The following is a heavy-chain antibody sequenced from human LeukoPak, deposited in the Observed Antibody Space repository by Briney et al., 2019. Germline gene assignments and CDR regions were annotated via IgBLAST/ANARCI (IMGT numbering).Heavy chain of an antibody. CDR2: INHSGST. CDR3: GRVQRWLRDNYFDY. V-gene: IGHV4-34*01. J-gene: IGHJ4*02. Sequence: SETLSLTCAVYGGSFSGYYWSWIRQPPGKGLEWIGEINHSGSTNYNPSLKSRVTISVDTSKNQFSLKLSSVTAADTAVYYCGRVQRWLRDNYFDYWGQGTLVTVSS. D-gene: IGHD5-24*01. CDR1: GGSFSGYY.